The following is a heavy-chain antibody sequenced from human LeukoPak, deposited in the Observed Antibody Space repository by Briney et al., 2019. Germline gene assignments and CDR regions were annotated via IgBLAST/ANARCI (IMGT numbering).Heavy chain of an antibody. CDR2: ITSSSRTI. V-gene: IGHV3-48*04. CDR3: ARDWGEYYGSGSTGAEFFQH. D-gene: IGHD3-10*01. CDR1: GFTFRSYT. J-gene: IGHJ1*01. Sequence: PGGSLRLSCAASGFTFRSYTMNWVRQAPGKGLECLSYITSSSRTIYYADSVRGRFTISRDDAKNTLFLQMNSLRAEDTAVYYCARDWGEYYGSGSTGAEFFQHWGQGTLVTVSS.